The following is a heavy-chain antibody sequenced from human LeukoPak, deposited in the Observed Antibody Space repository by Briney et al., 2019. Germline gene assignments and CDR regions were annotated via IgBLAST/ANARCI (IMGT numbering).Heavy chain of an antibody. CDR2: IYPGDSDT. D-gene: IGHD5-18*01. V-gene: IGHV5-51*01. Sequence: GESLKISCKGSGYRFSNSWIGWVRPMPGKGLEWMGIIYPGDSDTRYSPSFQGQVTISADKSISTAYLQWSSLKASDTAMYYCARPGYSYGYSAFDIWGQGTMVTVSS. CDR1: GYRFSNSW. CDR3: ARPGYSYGYSAFDI. J-gene: IGHJ3*02.